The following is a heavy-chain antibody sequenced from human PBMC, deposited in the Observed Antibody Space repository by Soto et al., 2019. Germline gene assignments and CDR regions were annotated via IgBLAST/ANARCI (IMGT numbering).Heavy chain of an antibody. Sequence: EVQLLESGGGLVQPGGSLRLSCAASGFTFSSYAMSWVRQAPGKGLEWVSAISGRGGSTDYADAVKGRFTISRDNSKNTLDLQMNSLRAEDTAVYYCAKRPGTHWPFDYWGQGTLVTVSS. V-gene: IGHV3-23*01. D-gene: IGHD1-7*01. CDR3: AKRPGTHWPFDY. CDR1: GFTFSSYA. CDR2: ISGRGGST. J-gene: IGHJ4*02.